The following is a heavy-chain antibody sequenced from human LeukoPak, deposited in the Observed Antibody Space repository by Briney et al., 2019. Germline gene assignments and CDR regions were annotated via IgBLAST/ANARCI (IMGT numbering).Heavy chain of an antibody. CDR1: GYTFTSYG. CDR3: AREDGSGSYSTDY. CDR2: ISAYNGNT. D-gene: IGHD3-10*01. J-gene: IGHJ4*02. Sequence: ASVKVSCKASGYTFTSYGISWVRQAPGQGLEWMGWISAYNGNTNYAQKLQGRVTMTTDTSTSTACMELRSLRSDDTAVYYCAREDGSGSYSTDYWGQGTLVTVSS. V-gene: IGHV1-18*01.